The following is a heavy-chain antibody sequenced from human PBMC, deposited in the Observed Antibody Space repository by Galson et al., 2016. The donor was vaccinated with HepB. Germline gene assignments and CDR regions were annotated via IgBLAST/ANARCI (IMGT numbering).Heavy chain of an antibody. CDR2: ISANSGNT. Sequence: SVKVSCKASGYRFPTYGISWVRQAPGQGLEWLGWISANSGNTIYAQKFQDRVTMTRDKSASTVYMDLRSLRSDDTAVYYCATDRAYYRNRGSTFHYWGQGTLVTVSS. CDR1: GYRFPTYG. D-gene: IGHD2-21*01. V-gene: IGHV1-18*04. J-gene: IGHJ4*02. CDR3: ATDRAYYRNRGSTFHY.